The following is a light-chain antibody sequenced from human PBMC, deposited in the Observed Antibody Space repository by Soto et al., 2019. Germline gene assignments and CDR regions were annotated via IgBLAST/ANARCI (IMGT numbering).Light chain of an antibody. CDR2: EVS. V-gene: IGLV2-14*01. Sequence: QSALTQPASVSGSPGQSITISCTGTSSDVGDYNYVSWYQQHPGKAPKLMIYEVSHRLSGVSNRFSGSKSGYMASLTISGRQDEDEADYYCSSYISNSIVVFGGGTKLTVL. CDR1: SSDVGDYNY. J-gene: IGLJ2*01. CDR3: SSYISNSIVV.